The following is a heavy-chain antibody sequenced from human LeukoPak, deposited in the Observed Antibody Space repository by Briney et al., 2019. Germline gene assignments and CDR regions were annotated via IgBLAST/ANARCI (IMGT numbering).Heavy chain of an antibody. J-gene: IGHJ4*02. V-gene: IGHV3-7*01. D-gene: IGHD3-22*01. CDR3: ARDFPYYYDTSGYYVDY. Sequence: PGGSLRLSCAASGFTFSSYWMTWVRQAPGKGLEWVANIKQDGSEQYYVDSVTGRFTISRDNAKNSLYLQMNSLRAEDTAVYYCARDFPYYYDTSGYYVDYWGQGTLVTVPS. CDR2: IKQDGSEQ. CDR1: GFTFSSYW.